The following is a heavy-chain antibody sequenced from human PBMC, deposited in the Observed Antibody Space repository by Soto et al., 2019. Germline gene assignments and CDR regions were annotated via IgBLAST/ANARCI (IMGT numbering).Heavy chain of an antibody. J-gene: IGHJ4*02. CDR1: VGTFSSYT. Sequence: QVQLVQSGAEVKKPGSSVKVSCKASVGTFSSYTISWVRQAPGQGLEWMGRIIPILGIANYAQKFQGRVPINADKSTSTAYMELSSLRSEDTAVYYCARLVDTADFDYWGQGTLVTVSS. CDR2: IIPILGIA. D-gene: IGHD5-18*01. V-gene: IGHV1-69*02. CDR3: ARLVDTADFDY.